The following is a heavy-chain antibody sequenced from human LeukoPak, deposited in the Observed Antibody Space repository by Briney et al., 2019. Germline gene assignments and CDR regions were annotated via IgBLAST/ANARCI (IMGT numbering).Heavy chain of an antibody. V-gene: IGHV3-30*18. CDR1: GFTFSSYG. CDR3: AKERIVGAFDY. J-gene: IGHJ4*02. CDR2: ISYDGSNK. Sequence: PGGSLRLSCAASGFTFSSYGMHWVRQAPGKGLEGVAVISYDGSNKYYADSVKGRFTISRDNSKNTLYLQMNSLRAEDTAVYYCAKERIVGAFDYWGQGTLVTVSS. D-gene: IGHD1-26*01.